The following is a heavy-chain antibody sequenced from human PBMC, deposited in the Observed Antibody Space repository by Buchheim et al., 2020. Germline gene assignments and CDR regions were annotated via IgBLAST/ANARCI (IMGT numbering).Heavy chain of an antibody. CDR3: ARDRQRYSGRYLNDD. CDR2: IREDGSEK. V-gene: IGHV3-7*01. Sequence: EVQLVESGGGLVQPGGSLRLSCAASRFTFSDYWMSWVRQAPGKGLEWVANIREDGSEKYYVDFVKGRFTISRDNAKNSLYLQVNSLRAEDTAVYYCARDRQRYSGRYLNDDWGQGTL. D-gene: IGHD1-26*01. CDR1: RFTFSDYW. J-gene: IGHJ4*02.